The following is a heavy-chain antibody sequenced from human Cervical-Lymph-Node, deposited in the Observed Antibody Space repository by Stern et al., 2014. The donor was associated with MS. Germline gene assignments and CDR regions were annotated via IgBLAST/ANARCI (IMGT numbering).Heavy chain of an antibody. Sequence: VQLVQSGAEVKKPGESLKISCKGSGYSFTSYWIGWVRQMPGKGLEWMGIIYPGDSDTRYSPSFQGQVTISADKSISTAYLQWSSLKASDTAMYYCARRYYDILTGYRFDPWGQGTLVTVSS. CDR1: GYSFTSYW. CDR2: IYPGDSDT. V-gene: IGHV5-51*01. J-gene: IGHJ5*02. CDR3: ARRYYDILTGYRFDP. D-gene: IGHD3-9*01.